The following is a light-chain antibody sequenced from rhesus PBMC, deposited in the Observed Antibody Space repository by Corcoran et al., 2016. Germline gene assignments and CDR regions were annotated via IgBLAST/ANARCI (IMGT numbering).Light chain of an antibody. V-gene: IGLV2-23*01. CDR3: SSYAGSNTHI. Sequence: QAALTQPPSVSGSPGQSVTISCTGTSSDIGSYNYVSWYQQHPGKAPKLMIYDVSKRPSGVSDRFSGSKSGNTASLTISGLQAEDEADYYCSSYAGSNTHIFGAGTRLTVL. CDR2: DVS. J-gene: IGLJ1*01. CDR1: SSDIGSYNY.